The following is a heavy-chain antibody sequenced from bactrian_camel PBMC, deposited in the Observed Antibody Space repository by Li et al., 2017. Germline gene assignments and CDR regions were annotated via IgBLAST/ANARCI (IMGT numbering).Heavy chain of an antibody. CDR3: AADLASGAYCFSSDRIA. D-gene: IGHD2*01. CDR1: GYTFNTYS. J-gene: IGHJ6*01. CDR2: IDTGDGST. V-gene: IGHV3S1*01. Sequence: HVQLVESGGGSALAGGSVRLSCAASGYTFNTYSWFRQAPGQEREGVAAIDTGDGSTYYLNSVEGRFTISHDNAKNTLYLQMNSLKPEDTGMYYCAADLASGAYCFSSDRIAWGQGTQVTVS.